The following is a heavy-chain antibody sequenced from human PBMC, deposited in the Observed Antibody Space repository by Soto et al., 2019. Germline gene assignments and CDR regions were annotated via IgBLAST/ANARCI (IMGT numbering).Heavy chain of an antibody. V-gene: IGHV3-15*07. J-gene: IGHJ6*02. CDR3: TSKSPLWSYYGMDV. D-gene: IGHD1-1*01. Sequence: LRLSCAASSFTFSNAWMNWVRQAPGKGLELVGRIKSKTDGGTTDYAAPVKGRFTISRDDSKNTLYLQMNSLKTEDTAVYYCTSKSPLWSYYGMDVWGQGTTVTVSS. CDR1: SFTFSNAW. CDR2: IKSKTDGGTT.